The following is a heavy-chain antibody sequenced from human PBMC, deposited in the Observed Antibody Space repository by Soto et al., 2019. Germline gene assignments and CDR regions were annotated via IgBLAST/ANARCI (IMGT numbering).Heavy chain of an antibody. V-gene: IGHV1-2*02. CDR3: ARDPVSSQAWFDP. CDR2: ISPNSGGT. J-gene: IGHJ5*02. Sequence: ASVKVSCKASGCTFTGYYMHWVRQAPGQGLAWMGWISPNSGGTNYAQKFQGRVTMTRDTSISTAYMELSRLRSDDTAVYYCARDPVSSQAWFDPWGQGTLVTVSS. CDR1: GCTFTGYY.